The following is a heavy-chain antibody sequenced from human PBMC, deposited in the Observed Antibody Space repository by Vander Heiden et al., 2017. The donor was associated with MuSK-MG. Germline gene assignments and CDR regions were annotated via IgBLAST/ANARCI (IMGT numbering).Heavy chain of an antibody. V-gene: IGHV3-21*01. J-gene: IGHJ4*02. CDR2: ISSSSSNI. Sequence: EVQLVASGGGLVKPGGSLRLSCAASGFTFSIYNMNWVRQAPGKGLEWVSSISSSSSNIYYSDSVKGRFTISRDNAENSLYLQMNSLRAEDTAVYYCARDDYRADFDYWGQGTLVTVSS. CDR3: ARDDYRADFDY. CDR1: GFTFSIYN. D-gene: IGHD4-4*01.